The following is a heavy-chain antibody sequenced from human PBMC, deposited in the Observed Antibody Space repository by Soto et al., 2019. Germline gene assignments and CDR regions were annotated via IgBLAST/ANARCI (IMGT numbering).Heavy chain of an antibody. CDR1: GGSISSGDYY. CDR3: ARVPLGYYDSSGYSFDP. J-gene: IGHJ5*02. Sequence: PSETLSLTCTVSGGSISSGDYYWSWIGHPPGKGLEWIGYIYYSGSTYYNPSLKSRVTISVDTSKNQFSLKLSSVTAADTAVYYCARVPLGYYDSSGYSFDPWGQGTLVTVSS. D-gene: IGHD3-22*01. V-gene: IGHV4-30-4*01. CDR2: IYYSGST.